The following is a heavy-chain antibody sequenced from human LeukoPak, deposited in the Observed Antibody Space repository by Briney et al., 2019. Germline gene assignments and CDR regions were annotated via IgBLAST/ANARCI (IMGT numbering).Heavy chain of an antibody. CDR3: AGERNCGGDCYQGSWFDP. CDR2: ITSSGGIT. D-gene: IGHD2-21*02. Sequence: PGGSLRLSCAASGFTFNGHEMHWVRQAPGKGLEWVSYITSSGGITYYADSVKGRFTVSRDNAKNSLFLQMNSLRAEDTAIYYCAGERNCGGDCYQGSWFDPWGQGTLVTVSS. J-gene: IGHJ5*02. V-gene: IGHV3-48*03. CDR1: GFTFNGHE.